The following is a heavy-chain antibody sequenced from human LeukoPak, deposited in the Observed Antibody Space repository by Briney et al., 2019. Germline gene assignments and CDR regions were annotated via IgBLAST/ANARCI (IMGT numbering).Heavy chain of an antibody. V-gene: IGHV1-24*01. D-gene: IGHD3-10*01. CDR1: GYTLTELS. J-gene: IGHJ5*02. CDR2: FDPEDGET. Sequence: ASVKVSCKVSGYTLTELSMHWVRQAPGKGLEWMGGFDPEDGETIYAQKFQGRVTMTEDTSTDTAYMELSSLRSEDTAVYYCATSDYYGSGSPNWFDPWGQGTLVTVSS. CDR3: ATSDYYGSGSPNWFDP.